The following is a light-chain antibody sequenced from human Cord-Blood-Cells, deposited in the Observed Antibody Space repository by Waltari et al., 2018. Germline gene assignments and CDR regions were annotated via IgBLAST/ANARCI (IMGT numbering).Light chain of an antibody. V-gene: IGKV1-5*03. CDR2: KAS. CDR3: QQYNSYKYT. Sequence: TLSASVGDRVTITCRASQSISSWLAWYQQKPGKAPKLLIYKASSLESGVPSRFSGSGSGTEFTLTISSLQPDDFATYYCQQYNSYKYTFGQGTKLEIK. J-gene: IGKJ2*01. CDR1: QSISSW.